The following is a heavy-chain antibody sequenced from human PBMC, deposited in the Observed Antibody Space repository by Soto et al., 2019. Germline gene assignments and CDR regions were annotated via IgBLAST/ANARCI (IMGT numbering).Heavy chain of an antibody. J-gene: IGHJ3*02. V-gene: IGHV4-61*01. CDR1: GGSVSSGSYY. CDR3: ARDGGVVTANDAFDI. CDR2: IYYSGST. D-gene: IGHD2-21*02. Sequence: QVQLQESGPGLVKPSETLSLTCTVSGGSVSSGSYYWSWIRQPPGKGLEWIGYIYYSGSTNYNPSLQSRVNISVDTSKNQFSLKLSSVTAADTAVYYCARDGGVVTANDAFDIWGQGTMVTVSS.